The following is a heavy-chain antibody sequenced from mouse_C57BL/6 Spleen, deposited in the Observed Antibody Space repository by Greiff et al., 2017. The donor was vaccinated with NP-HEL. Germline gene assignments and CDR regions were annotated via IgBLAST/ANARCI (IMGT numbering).Heavy chain of an antibody. CDR1: GFSLTSYG. J-gene: IGHJ3*01. CDR3: AKNSGDGYDWFAY. V-gene: IGHV2-5*01. CDR2: IWRGGST. D-gene: IGHD2-2*01. Sequence: VMLVESGPGLVQPSQSLSITCTVSGFSLTSYGVHWVRQSPGKGLEWLGVIWRGGSTDYNAAFMSRLSITKDNSKSQVFFKMNSLQADDTAIYYCAKNSGDGYDWFAYWGQGTLVTVSA.